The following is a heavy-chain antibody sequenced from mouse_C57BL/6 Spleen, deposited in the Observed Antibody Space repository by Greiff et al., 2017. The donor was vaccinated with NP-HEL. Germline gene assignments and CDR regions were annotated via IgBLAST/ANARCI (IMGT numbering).Heavy chain of an antibody. CDR1: GYTFTSYD. D-gene: IGHD1-1*01. CDR2: IYPRDGST. J-gene: IGHJ4*01. V-gene: IGHV1-85*01. Sequence: VQLVESGPELVKPGASVKLSCKASGYTFTSYDINWVKQRPGQGLEWIGWIYPRDGSTKYNEKFKGKATLTVDTSSSTAYMELHSLTSEDSAVYFCARITTVVATRYYYAMDYWGQGTSVTVSS. CDR3: ARITTVVATRYYYAMDY.